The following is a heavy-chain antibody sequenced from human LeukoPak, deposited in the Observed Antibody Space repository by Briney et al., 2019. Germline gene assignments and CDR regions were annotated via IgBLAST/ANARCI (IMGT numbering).Heavy chain of an antibody. D-gene: IGHD5-24*01. V-gene: IGHV3-7*04. CDR2: IKQDGSET. Sequence: GGSLRLSCAASGFTFSTYSMSWLRQAPGKGLEWVGNIKQDGSETKSVDSVKGRFTISRDNAKNSLYLQLNSLRAEDTAVYYCARGDGYYYNFDDWGQGTLVTASS. CDR1: GFTFSTYS. CDR3: ARGDGYYYNFDD. J-gene: IGHJ4*02.